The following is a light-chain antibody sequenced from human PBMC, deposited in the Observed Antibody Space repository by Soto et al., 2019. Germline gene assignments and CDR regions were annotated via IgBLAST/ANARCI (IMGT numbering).Light chain of an antibody. CDR1: QGIGIY. CDR2: DAS. V-gene: IGKV1-16*02. J-gene: IGKJ4*01. Sequence: DIQMTQSPSSLSASIGDRVTMTCRASQGIGIYLAWFQQKPGNAPKSLIYDASNLQSGVPSKFSGSGSGTVFTLTITSLQPEDFATYYCQQYTSYPLTFGGGTRVEI. CDR3: QQYTSYPLT.